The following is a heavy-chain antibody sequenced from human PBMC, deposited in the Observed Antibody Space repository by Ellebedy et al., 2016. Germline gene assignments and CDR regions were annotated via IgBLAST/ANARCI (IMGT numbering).Heavy chain of an antibody. CDR2: ISSNGGST. Sequence: GESLKISCAASRFTFSSYGMHWVRQAPGKGLEYVSAISSNGGSTYYANSVKGRFTISRDNSKNTLYLQMGSLRAEDMAVYYCARGPAYSGFYFDYWGQGTLVTVSS. V-gene: IGHV3-64*01. D-gene: IGHD5-12*01. J-gene: IGHJ4*02. CDR3: ARGPAYSGFYFDY. CDR1: RFTFSSYG.